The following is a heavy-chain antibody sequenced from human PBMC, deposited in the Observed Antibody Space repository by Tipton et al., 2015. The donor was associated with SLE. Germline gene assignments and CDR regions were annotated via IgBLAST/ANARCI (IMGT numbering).Heavy chain of an antibody. V-gene: IGHV4-34*01. Sequence: TLSLTCAVYGGSFSGYYWSWIRQPPGKGLEWIAEIYHTGPTNYNPSLKGRLTISVDTSKNQFSLKLSSVTAADTAVYYCARGGRFLEWLTYWGQGTLVTVSS. CDR3: ARGGRFLEWLTY. CDR2: IYHTGPT. J-gene: IGHJ4*02. D-gene: IGHD3-3*01. CDR1: GGSFSGYY.